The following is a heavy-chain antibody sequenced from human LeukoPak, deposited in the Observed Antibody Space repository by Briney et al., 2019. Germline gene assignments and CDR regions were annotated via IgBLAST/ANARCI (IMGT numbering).Heavy chain of an antibody. D-gene: IGHD2-8*01. Sequence: GGSLRLSCAASGFTFNINAMIWVRQAPGRGLECVSAITADGGTTYYADSVKGRFTISRDNSRNTLYLQLGNLRADDTALYYCAKAFGTNGYYQLPIDFWGRGTLVTVSS. V-gene: IGHV3-23*01. CDR2: ITADGGTT. J-gene: IGHJ4*02. CDR3: AKAFGTNGYYQLPIDF. CDR1: GFTFNINA.